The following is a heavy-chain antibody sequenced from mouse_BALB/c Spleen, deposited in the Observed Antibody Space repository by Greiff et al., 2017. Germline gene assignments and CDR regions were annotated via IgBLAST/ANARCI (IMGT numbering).Heavy chain of an antibody. V-gene: IGHV1S137*01. CDR3: ARDYGSSYWYFDV. CDR2: ISTYYGDA. CDR1: GYTFTDCA. Sequence: VQLQQSGAELVRPGVSVKISCKGSGYTFTDCAMHWVKQSHAKSLEWIGVISTYYGDASYNQKFKGKATMTVDKSSSTAYMELARLTSEDSAIYYCARDYGSSYWYFDVWGAGTTVTVSS. J-gene: IGHJ1*01. D-gene: IGHD1-1*01.